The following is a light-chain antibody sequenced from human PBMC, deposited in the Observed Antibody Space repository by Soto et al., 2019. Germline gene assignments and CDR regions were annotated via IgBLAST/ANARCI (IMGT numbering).Light chain of an antibody. V-gene: IGKV3D-11*03. CDR1: QSVSSN. Sequence: EILLTPSPCTLSLSPGERAALSCGARQSVSSNLAWYQQKPGQAPRLLIYGASTRASGIPARFSGSGSGTDFTLTISHLEPEDFELYSCHHRSKWPYTFGQGTKVDIK. J-gene: IGKJ2*01. CDR3: HHRSKWPYT. CDR2: GAS.